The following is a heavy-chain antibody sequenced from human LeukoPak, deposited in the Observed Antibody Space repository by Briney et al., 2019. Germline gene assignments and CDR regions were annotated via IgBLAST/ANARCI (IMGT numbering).Heavy chain of an antibody. Sequence: SGPTLLKPTQTLTLTCTFSGFSLSTSGVGVGWIRQPPGKALGWLALIYWDDDKRYSPSLKSRLTITKDTSKNQVVLTMTNMDPVDTATYYCAHSYSSGWYRGFQHWGQGTLVTVSS. CDR1: GFSLSTSGVG. V-gene: IGHV2-5*02. J-gene: IGHJ1*01. D-gene: IGHD6-19*01. CDR3: AHSYSSGWYRGFQH. CDR2: IYWDDDK.